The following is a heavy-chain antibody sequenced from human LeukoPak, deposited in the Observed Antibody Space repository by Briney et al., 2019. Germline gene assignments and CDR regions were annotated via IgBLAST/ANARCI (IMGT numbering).Heavy chain of an antibody. CDR1: GFTFSSYP. Sequence: PGGSLRLSCAASGFTFSSYPMHWVRQAPGKGLEWVSVISKDGSEKHFADPVKGRFTISRDNSKNRLYLEMNSLRAEDTAVYYCAREGLIVVARNAFDIWGQGTMVTVSS. D-gene: IGHD3-22*01. J-gene: IGHJ3*02. CDR3: AREGLIVVARNAFDI. CDR2: ISKDGSEK. V-gene: IGHV3-30-3*01.